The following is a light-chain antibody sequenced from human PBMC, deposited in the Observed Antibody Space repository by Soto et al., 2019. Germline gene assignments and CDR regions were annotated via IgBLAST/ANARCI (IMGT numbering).Light chain of an antibody. CDR1: QSVSYY. J-gene: IGKJ4*01. CDR3: QQRSNWPLT. CDR2: DAS. Sequence: EVMLTQPPATLSLNTGERATLSCRASQSVSYYLAWYQQKPGQAPRLLIYDASNRATGIPARFSGSGSGTDFTLSISSLEPEDFAVYYCQQRSNWPLTFGGGTKVDNK. V-gene: IGKV3-11*01.